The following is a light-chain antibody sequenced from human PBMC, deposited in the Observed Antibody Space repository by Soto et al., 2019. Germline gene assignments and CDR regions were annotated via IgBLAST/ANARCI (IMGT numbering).Light chain of an antibody. CDR2: GAS. Sequence: NELTQSPGTLSLAPGERATLSGRASRSVTSNFGAWYQQKPGQAPRLLVYGASTRAIDIPERFSGSGSGTDFSLTINRLEPEDFAMYFCQQYGSSPRLTFGQGTKVEIK. V-gene: IGKV3-20*01. CDR3: QQYGSSPRLT. CDR1: RSVTSNF. J-gene: IGKJ2*01.